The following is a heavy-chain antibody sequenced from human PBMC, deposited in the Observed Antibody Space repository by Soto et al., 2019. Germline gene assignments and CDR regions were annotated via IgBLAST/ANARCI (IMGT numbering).Heavy chain of an antibody. CDR3: ARRWGRTFDY. V-gene: IGHV4-59*08. CDR1: GGSISSYY. Sequence: PSETLSLTCTVSGGSISSYYWSWIRQPPGKGLEWIGYIYYSGSTNYNPSLKSRVTISVDTSKNQFSLKLSSVAAADTAVYYCARRWGRTFDYWGQGTLVTVSS. D-gene: IGHD7-27*01. J-gene: IGHJ4*02. CDR2: IYYSGST.